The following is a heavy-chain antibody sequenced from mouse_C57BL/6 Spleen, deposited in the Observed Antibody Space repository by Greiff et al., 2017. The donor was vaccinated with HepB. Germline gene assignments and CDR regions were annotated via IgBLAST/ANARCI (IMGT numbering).Heavy chain of an antibody. D-gene: IGHD6-1*01. V-gene: IGHV1-18*01. Sequence: DVQLQESGPELVKPGASVKIPCKASGYTFTDYNMDWVKQSHGKSLEWIGDINPNNGGTIYNQKFKGKATLTVDKSSSTAYMELRSLTSEDTAVYYCATVGKLGPLYFDYWGQGTTLTVSS. CDR3: ATVGKLGPLYFDY. CDR1: GYTFTDYN. J-gene: IGHJ2*01. CDR2: INPNNGGT.